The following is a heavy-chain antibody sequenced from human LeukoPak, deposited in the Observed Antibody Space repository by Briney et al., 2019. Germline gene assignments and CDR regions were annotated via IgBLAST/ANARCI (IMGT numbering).Heavy chain of an antibody. CDR3: ATLSTNDYGDY. V-gene: IGHV1-69*01. D-gene: IGHD2-8*01. CDR2: LIPIFGTA. Sequence: SVKVSCKASGGTFSNYAITWVRQAPGQGLEWMGGLIPIFGTASYAQKFQGRVTITADESTSTAYMEVSSLRSEDTAVYYCATLSTNDYGDYWGQGTLVTVSS. J-gene: IGHJ4*02. CDR1: GGTFSNYA.